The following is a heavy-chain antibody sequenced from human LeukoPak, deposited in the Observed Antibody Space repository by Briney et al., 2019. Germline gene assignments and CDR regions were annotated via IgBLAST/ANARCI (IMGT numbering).Heavy chain of an antibody. D-gene: IGHD5-18*01. CDR1: GGSISSYY. CDR2: IYYSGST. V-gene: IGHV4-59*08. Sequence: PSENLSLNCTVSGGSISSYYWSWLRKPPGKELEWFGYIYYSGSTNYNPSLKSRVTISEDTSKSQSSLKLSSVTAADTAVYYCARGYGIYYLDYWGQGTLVTVSS. J-gene: IGHJ4*02. CDR3: ARGYGIYYLDY.